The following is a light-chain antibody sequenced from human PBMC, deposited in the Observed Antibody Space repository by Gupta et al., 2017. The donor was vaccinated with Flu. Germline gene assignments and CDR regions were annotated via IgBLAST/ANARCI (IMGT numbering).Light chain of an antibody. J-gene: IGLJ1*01. Sequence: HSVLTQPRSVSAAPGQSVTISCSGTTSHIGTWSVSWYKQLPDAGPELLIFENDRRPAGELDRFSASKSGTSATLTITGLQSDDEADYYCGTWNGHLGGPVFGPGTKVTV. CDR1: TSHIGTWS. CDR2: END. CDR3: GTWNGHLGGPV. V-gene: IGLV1-51*01.